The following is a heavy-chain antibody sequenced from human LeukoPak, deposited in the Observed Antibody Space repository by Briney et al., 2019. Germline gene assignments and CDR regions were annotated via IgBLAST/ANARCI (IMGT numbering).Heavy chain of an antibody. CDR3: ARDLALVGGWYFDN. J-gene: IGHJ4*02. V-gene: IGHV4-4*07. CDR1: GGSISSYY. D-gene: IGHD6-19*01. CDR2: IYARGRT. Sequence: PSETLSLTCTVSGGSISSYYWSWIRQPAGKGLEWIGRIYARGRTFYNPSLKSRVTMSVDTSNNQFSLKLSSVSAADTAAYYCARDLALVGGWYFDNWGQGSLVIVSS.